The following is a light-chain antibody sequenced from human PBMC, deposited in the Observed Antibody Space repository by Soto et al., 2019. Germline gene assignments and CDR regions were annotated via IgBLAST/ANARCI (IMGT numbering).Light chain of an antibody. J-gene: IGKJ5*01. CDR2: EAS. V-gene: IGKV3-11*01. CDR1: LSVSGY. CDR3: QQRSKWPRIT. Sequence: EIVLTKSRATLSLSPGEIDTLSLRARLSVSGYLAWNQQKPGQAPRRLIYEASMRATGIPARFSGSGSGTDFTLTISGLEPEDFEVYYCQQRSKWPRITFGQGTRLAIK.